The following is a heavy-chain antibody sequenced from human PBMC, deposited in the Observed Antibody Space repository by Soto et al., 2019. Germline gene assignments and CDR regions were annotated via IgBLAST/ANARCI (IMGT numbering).Heavy chain of an antibody. CDR3: ASGPYSGFSLALDY. D-gene: IGHD5-12*01. V-gene: IGHV3-11*01. CDR1: GFTFSDSY. CDR2: IDSSGSII. Sequence: QVQLVESGGGLVKPGGSLRLSCAASGFTFSDSYMSWIRQAPGKGLEWVSYIDSSGSIIYYADSVKGRFTISRDNVENSLYLQINSLRAEDTAVYYCASGPYSGFSLALDYWGQGTLVTVSS. J-gene: IGHJ4*02.